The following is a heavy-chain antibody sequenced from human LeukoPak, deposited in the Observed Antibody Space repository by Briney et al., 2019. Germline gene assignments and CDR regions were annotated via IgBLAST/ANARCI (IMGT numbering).Heavy chain of an antibody. J-gene: IGHJ3*02. CDR2: IYSGGST. CDR3: ASLGGAGSVDI. V-gene: IGHV3-53*04. Sequence: PGGSLRLSCAASGFTVSSNYMSWVRQAPGKGLEWVSVIYSGGSTYYADSVKRRFTISRHNSKNTLYLQMNSLRAEDTAVYYCASLGGAGSVDIWGQGTMVTVSS. CDR1: GFTVSSNY. D-gene: IGHD3-16*01.